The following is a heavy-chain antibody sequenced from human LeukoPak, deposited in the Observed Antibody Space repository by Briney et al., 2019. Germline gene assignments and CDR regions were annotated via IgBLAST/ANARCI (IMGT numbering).Heavy chain of an antibody. Sequence: GRSLRLSCAASGFTFSSYGMHWVRQAPGKGLEWVAVISYDGSNKYYADSVKGRFTISRDNSKNTLYLQMYSLRAEDTAVYYCAKGESSDWHAPIDYWGQGTLVTVSS. CDR2: ISYDGSNK. CDR3: AKGESSDWHAPIDY. CDR1: GFTFSSYG. J-gene: IGHJ4*02. V-gene: IGHV3-30*18. D-gene: IGHD6-19*01.